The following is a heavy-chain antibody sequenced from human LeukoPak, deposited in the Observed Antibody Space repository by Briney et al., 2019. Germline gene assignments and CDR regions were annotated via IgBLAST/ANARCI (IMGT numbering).Heavy chain of an antibody. J-gene: IGHJ4*02. CDR2: IYSGGST. CDR1: GFTVSSNY. V-gene: IGHV3-53*01. Sequence: GGSLRLSCAPSGFTVSSNYMSWVRQAPGKGLEWVSVIYSGGSTYYADSVKGRFTISRDNSKNTLYLQMNSLRAEDTAVYYCARERGYYDSSGYYYYFDYWGQGTLVTVSS. CDR3: ARERGYYDSSGYYYYFDY. D-gene: IGHD3-22*01.